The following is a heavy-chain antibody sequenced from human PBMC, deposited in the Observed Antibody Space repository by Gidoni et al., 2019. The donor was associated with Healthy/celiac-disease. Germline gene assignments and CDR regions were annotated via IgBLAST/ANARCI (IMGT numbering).Heavy chain of an antibody. D-gene: IGHD3-10*01. CDR1: GYTFTSYY. CDR2: INPSGGST. V-gene: IGHV1-46*01. Sequence: QVQLVQPGAEVKKPGASVKVSCKASGYTFTSYYMHWVRQAPGQGLEWMGIINPSGGSTSYAQKFQGRVTMTRDTSTSTVYMELSSLRSEDTAVYYCARAARITMVRGVSGAFDIWGQGTMVTVSS. CDR3: ARAARITMVRGVSGAFDI. J-gene: IGHJ3*02.